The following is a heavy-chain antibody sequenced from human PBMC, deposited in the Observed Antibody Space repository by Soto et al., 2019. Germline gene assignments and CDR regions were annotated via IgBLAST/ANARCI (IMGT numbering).Heavy chain of an antibody. CDR1: GFSFSKYK. CDR2: ITGDSSYT. V-gene: IGHV3-21*01. Sequence: EVQLVESGGGLVKPGGSLRLSCAASGFSFSKYKMNWVRQAPGKGLEWVSSITGDSSYTYYADSVKGRFTISRDNGNNSLYLEMNSLGAEDTAMYYCSRDFIYDILTEGFDPWGQGTLVTVSS. J-gene: IGHJ5*02. D-gene: IGHD3-9*01. CDR3: SRDFIYDILTEGFDP.